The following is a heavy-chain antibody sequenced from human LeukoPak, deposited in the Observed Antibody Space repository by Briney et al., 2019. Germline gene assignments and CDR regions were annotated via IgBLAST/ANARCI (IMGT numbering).Heavy chain of an antibody. V-gene: IGHV4-59*01. CDR2: IYYSGST. CDR3: ARDRGDGYYSCFDY. J-gene: IGHJ4*02. D-gene: IGHD5-24*01. CDR1: GGSISSYY. Sequence: SSETLSLTCTVSGGSISSYYWSWIRQPPGKGLEWIGYIYYSGSTNYNPSLKSRVTISVDTSKNQFSLKLSSVTAADTAVYYCARDRGDGYYSCFDYWGQGTLVTVSS.